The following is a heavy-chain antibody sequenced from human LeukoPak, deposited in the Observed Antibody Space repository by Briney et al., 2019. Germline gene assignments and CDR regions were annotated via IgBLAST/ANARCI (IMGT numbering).Heavy chain of an antibody. D-gene: IGHD5-24*01. Sequence: PGGSLRLSCAASGFTFSSYAMNWVRQAPGKGLEWVSSISSSSSYIYYADSVKGRFTISRDNAKNSLCLQMNSLRAEDTAVYYCARDPEMATIPLGFDYWGQGTLVTVSS. CDR2: ISSSSSYI. CDR3: ARDPEMATIPLGFDY. CDR1: GFTFSSYA. J-gene: IGHJ4*02. V-gene: IGHV3-21*01.